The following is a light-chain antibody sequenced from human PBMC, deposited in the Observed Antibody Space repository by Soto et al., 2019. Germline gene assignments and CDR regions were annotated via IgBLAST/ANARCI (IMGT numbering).Light chain of an antibody. CDR2: DVN. CDR1: SNDVGDDDY. CDR3: CSYAGGYTFV. V-gene: IGLV2-11*01. J-gene: IGLJ1*01. Sequence: QSVLTQPRSVSGSPGQSVTISCTGTSNDVGDDDYVSWYQQYPGKAPKLIIYDVNKRPSGVPDRFSGSKSGNTASLTISALQAEDEADYYCCSYAGGYTFVFGTGTKVTVL.